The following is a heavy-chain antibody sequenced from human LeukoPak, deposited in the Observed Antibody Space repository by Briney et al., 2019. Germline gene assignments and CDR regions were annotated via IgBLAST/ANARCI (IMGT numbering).Heavy chain of an antibody. Sequence: GGSLRLSCAVSGFTFSDYWMTWVRQAPGKGLEWVANIKGDGSEEYSVDSVKGRFTISRDNAKNSLYLQLNSLRVGDTAVYYCARRRLGYCSSTSCPVDYWGQGTLVTVSS. D-gene: IGHD2-2*01. CDR2: IKGDGSEE. CDR1: GFTFSDYW. V-gene: IGHV3-7*03. CDR3: ARRRLGYCSSTSCPVDY. J-gene: IGHJ4*02.